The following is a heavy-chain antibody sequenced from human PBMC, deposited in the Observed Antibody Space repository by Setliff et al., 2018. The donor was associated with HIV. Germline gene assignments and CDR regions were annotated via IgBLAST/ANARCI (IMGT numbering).Heavy chain of an antibody. CDR3: AKSGYCGIPHHYFDY. J-gene: IGHJ4*02. Sequence: GGSLRLSCAASGFTFSNYAMRWVRQAPGKGLAWVSGISGSGISTYNADSVKGRFTISRDNSNNTLYLQMNSLRAEDTAVYYCAKSGYCGIPHHYFDYWGQGTLVTVSS. CDR1: GFTFSNYA. D-gene: IGHD2-15*01. CDR2: ISGSGIST. V-gene: IGHV3-23*01.